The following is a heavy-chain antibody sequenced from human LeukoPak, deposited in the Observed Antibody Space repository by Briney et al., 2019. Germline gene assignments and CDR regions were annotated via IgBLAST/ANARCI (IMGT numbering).Heavy chain of an antibody. Sequence: GGSLRLSCAASGFTFSSYAMHWVRQAPGKGLEWVAVISYVGSNKYYADSVKGRFTISRDNSKNTLYLQMNSLRAEDTAVYYCARDNQYYDFWSGYLFGTTPGGTFDYWGQGTLVTVSS. J-gene: IGHJ4*02. V-gene: IGHV3-30-3*01. CDR1: GFTFSSYA. D-gene: IGHD3-3*01. CDR3: ARDNQYYDFWSGYLFGTTPGGTFDY. CDR2: ISYVGSNK.